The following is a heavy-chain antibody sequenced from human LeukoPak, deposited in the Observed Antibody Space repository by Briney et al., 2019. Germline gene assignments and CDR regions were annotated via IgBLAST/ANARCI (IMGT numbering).Heavy chain of an antibody. J-gene: IGHJ6*03. D-gene: IGHD5-12*01. CDR3: AEDRYGDYEAPFHYYMDA. CDR1: GYTFSGSY. V-gene: IGHV1-2*02. Sequence: ASVKVSCKASGYTFSGSYIHWVRQAPGQGLEWMGWINPNSGVTNYAQKLQGRVTITRDTSIDTAYMQLSRLRSDDTAVYYCAEDRYGDYEAPFHYYMDAWGRGTTVTVSS. CDR2: INPNSGVT.